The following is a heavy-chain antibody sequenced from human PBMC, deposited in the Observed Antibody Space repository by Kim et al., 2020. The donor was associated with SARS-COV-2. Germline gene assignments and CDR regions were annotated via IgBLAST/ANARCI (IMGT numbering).Heavy chain of an antibody. D-gene: IGHD4-17*01. J-gene: IGHJ3*02. V-gene: IGHV5-51*01. CDR3: ARLRLYAFDI. CDR2: ET. Sequence: ETRYSPSFQGQVTISADKSISTAYLQWSSLKASDTAMYYCARLRLYAFDIWGQGTMVTVSS.